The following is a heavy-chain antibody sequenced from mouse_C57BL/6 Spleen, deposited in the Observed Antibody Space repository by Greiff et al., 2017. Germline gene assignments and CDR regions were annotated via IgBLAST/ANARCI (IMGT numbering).Heavy chain of an antibody. J-gene: IGHJ1*03. D-gene: IGHD1-1*01. V-gene: IGHV5-4*01. CDR1: GFTFSSYA. CDR2: ISDGGSYT. Sequence: EVQGVESGGGLVKPGGSLKLSCAASGFTFSSYAMSWVRQTPEKRLEWVATISDGGSYTYYPDNVKGRFTISRDNAKNNLYLQMSHLKSEDTAMYYCARDSTVLYWYFDVWGTGTTVTVSS. CDR3: ARDSTVLYWYFDV.